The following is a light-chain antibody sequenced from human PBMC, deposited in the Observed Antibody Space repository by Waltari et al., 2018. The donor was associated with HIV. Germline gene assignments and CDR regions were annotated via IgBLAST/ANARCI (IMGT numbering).Light chain of an antibody. V-gene: IGLV2-14*03. Sequence: QSALTQPASVSGSPGQSITISCTGTSSDIGGYDHVCWYQQHPGRAPKLKIYDVSNRPSGVSDRFSVSKSGNTASLTISGLQTEDEADYYCSSFTSGTTWVFGGGTKVTVL. CDR2: DVS. CDR3: SSFTSGTTWV. J-gene: IGLJ3*02. CDR1: SSDIGGYDH.